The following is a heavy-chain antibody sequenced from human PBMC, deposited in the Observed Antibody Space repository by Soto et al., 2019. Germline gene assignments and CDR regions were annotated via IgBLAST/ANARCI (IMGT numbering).Heavy chain of an antibody. V-gene: IGHV3-30*03. J-gene: IGHJ6*02. CDR1: GFTFSSYA. Sequence: GSLRLSCAASGFTFSSYAMSWVRQAPGKGLEWVSVIRYDGSNKYYADSVKGRFTISRDNSKNTLYLQKNSLRADDTAVYYCARDEIGGLWGRPNYYGMDVWGQGTTVTVS. CDR2: IRYDGSNK. D-gene: IGHD1-26*01. CDR3: ARDEIGGLWGRPNYYGMDV.